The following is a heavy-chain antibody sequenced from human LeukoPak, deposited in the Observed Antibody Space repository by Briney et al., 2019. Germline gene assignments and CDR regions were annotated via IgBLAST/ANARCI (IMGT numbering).Heavy chain of an antibody. D-gene: IGHD4-11*01. CDR2: IYSGGST. V-gene: IGHV3-53*01. J-gene: IGHJ5*02. Sequence: GGSLRLSGAASGFTVSSNYMSWVRQAPGKGLKWVSVIYSGGSTYYADSVKGRFTISRDNSKNTLYLQMNSLRAEDTAVYYCASRATVTTDRFWFDPWGQGTLVTVSS. CDR3: ASRATVTTDRFWFDP. CDR1: GFTVSSNY.